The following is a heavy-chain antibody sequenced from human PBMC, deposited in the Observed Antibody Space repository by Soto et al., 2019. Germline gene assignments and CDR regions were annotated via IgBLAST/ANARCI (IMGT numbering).Heavy chain of an antibody. Sequence: QVQLVQSGAEVKKPGAAVKVSCKASGDTFTSSYMHWVRQAPGQGLEWLGIINPSGGSTSYAQKFQGRVTLTRDTSTSTVDMQLSSLRSEDTAVYYCARDSVGGDYGLEYWGQGTLVTVSS. J-gene: IGHJ4*02. CDR3: ARDSVGGDYGLEY. D-gene: IGHD4-17*01. V-gene: IGHV1-46*01. CDR1: GDTFTSSY. CDR2: INPSGGST.